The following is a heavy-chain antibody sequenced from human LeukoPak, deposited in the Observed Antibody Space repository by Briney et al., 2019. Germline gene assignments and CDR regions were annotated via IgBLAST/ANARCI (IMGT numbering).Heavy chain of an antibody. V-gene: IGHV3-33*01. J-gene: IGHJ6*02. D-gene: IGHD3-9*01. CDR3: ARDAHSNEELRYFDWLYYYYYGMDV. CDR2: IWYDGSNK. CDR1: GFTFSSYG. Sequence: GGSLTLSCAASGFTFSSYGMHWVRQAPGKGLGWVAVIWYDGSNKYYADSVKGRFTISRDNSKNTLYLQMKSMRAEDTAVYYCARDAHSNEELRYFDWLYYYYYGMDVWGQGTTVTVSS.